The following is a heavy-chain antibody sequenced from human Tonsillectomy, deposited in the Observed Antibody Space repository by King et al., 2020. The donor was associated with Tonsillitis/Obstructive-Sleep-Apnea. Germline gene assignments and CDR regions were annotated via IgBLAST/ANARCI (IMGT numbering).Heavy chain of an antibody. V-gene: IGHV1-69*10. J-gene: IGHJ6*02. CDR2: IIPILGIA. Sequence: QLVQSGAEVKKPGPSVKVSCKASGGTFSSYAISWVRQAPGQGLEWMGGIIPILGIANYAQKFQGRVTITADKSTSTAYMELSSLRSEDTAVYYCARVGYDFWSGYYYYYGMDVWGQGTTVTVSS. CDR1: GGTFSSYA. D-gene: IGHD3-3*01. CDR3: ARVGYDFWSGYYYYYGMDV.